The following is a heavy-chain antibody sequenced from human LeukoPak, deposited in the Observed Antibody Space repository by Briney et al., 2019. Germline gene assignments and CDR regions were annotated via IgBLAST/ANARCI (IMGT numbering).Heavy chain of an antibody. J-gene: IGHJ4*02. D-gene: IGHD2-2*01. CDR1: GYTFTSYG. Sequence: GASVKVSCKASGYTFTSYGISWVRQAPGQGLEWMGWISAYNGNTNYAQKLQGRVTMTTDTSTSTAYMELRSLRSDDTAVYYCARELLRRPVPAAYAPYFDYWGQGTLVTVSS. CDR3: ARELLRRPVPAAYAPYFDY. V-gene: IGHV1-18*01. CDR2: ISAYNGNT.